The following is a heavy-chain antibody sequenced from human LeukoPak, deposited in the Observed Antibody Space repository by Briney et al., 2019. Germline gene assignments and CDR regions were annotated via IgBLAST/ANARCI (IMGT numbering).Heavy chain of an antibody. D-gene: IGHD6-19*01. CDR2: IIPIFGTA. J-gene: IGHJ4*02. Sequence: SVKVSCKASGGTFSSYAISWVRQAPGQGLEWMGGIIPIFGTANYAQKFQGRVTITTDESTSTAYMELSSLRSEDTAVYYCASEEGIAVAGTWGQGTLVTVSS. CDR3: ASEEGIAVAGT. CDR1: GGTFSSYA. V-gene: IGHV1-69*05.